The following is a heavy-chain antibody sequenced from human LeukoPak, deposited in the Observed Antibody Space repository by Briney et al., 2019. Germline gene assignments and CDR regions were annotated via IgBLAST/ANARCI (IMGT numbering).Heavy chain of an antibody. Sequence: GGSLRLSCAASGFTFDDYAMHWVRQAPGKGLEWVSGITWNSDNIEYADSVKGRFTISRDNAKNSLYLQMNSLRAEDMALYNCAKGGGGRLIYYYYMDVWGKGTTVTVSS. CDR1: GFTFDDYA. J-gene: IGHJ6*03. CDR2: ITWNSDNI. CDR3: AKGGGGRLIYYYYMDV. D-gene: IGHD3-16*01. V-gene: IGHV3-9*03.